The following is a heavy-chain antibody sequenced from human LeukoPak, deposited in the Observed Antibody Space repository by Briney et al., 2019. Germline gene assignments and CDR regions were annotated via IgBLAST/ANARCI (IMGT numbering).Heavy chain of an antibody. CDR3: ARDLGYSSSSRPYNWFDP. D-gene: IGHD6-6*01. V-gene: IGHV1-69*01. CDR1: GGTFSSYA. CDR2: IIPIFGTA. J-gene: IGHJ5*02. Sequence: ASVKVSCKASGGTFSSYAISWVRQAPGQGLEWMGGIIPIFGTANYAQKFQGRVTITADESTSTAYMELSSLRSEDTAVYYCARDLGYSSSSRPYNWFDPWGQGTLVTVSS.